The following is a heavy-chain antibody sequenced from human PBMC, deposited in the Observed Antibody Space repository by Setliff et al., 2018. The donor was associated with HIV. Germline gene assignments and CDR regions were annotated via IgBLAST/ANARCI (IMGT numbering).Heavy chain of an antibody. V-gene: IGHV4-30-4*01. J-gene: IGHJ3*02. CDR1: GGSITNNNYL. Sequence: SETLSLTCTVSGGSITNNNYLWSWVRQHPEKGLEWIAYIHHSGNAYYTPSLQSRATISVDTSKNQFSLKLSSVTAADTAVYYCARHRRYCSGGSCSDAFDIWGQGTMVTVSS. CDR2: IHHSGNA. CDR3: ARHRRYCSGGSCSDAFDI. D-gene: IGHD2-15*01.